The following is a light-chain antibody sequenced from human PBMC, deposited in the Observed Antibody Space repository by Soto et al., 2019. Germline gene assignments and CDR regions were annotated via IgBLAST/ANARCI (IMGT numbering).Light chain of an antibody. J-gene: IGKJ2*01. CDR3: QQGHNWPLT. Sequence: EIVMTQSPATLSVSPGERATLSCRASQSISSELAWYQQRPGQPPRRLIYGASTRATGVPDRFTGSWSGSDFPLTISGLQSEDFAVYYCQQGHNWPLTFGQGTRLEI. CDR1: QSISSE. CDR2: GAS. V-gene: IGKV3-15*01.